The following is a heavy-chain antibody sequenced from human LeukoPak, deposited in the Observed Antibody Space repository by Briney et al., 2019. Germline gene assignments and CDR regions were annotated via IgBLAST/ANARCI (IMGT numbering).Heavy chain of an antibody. Sequence: GESLKISCKASGYSFSSYWIGWVRQMPGKALEGMGIIYPRDSDTKYSPSFEGQVAISVHKSPNTAYVEWSSLKASATAMYYCARRGRDGYFSLDYWGQGTLVTVSS. J-gene: IGHJ4*02. CDR3: ARRGRDGYFSLDY. CDR2: IYPRDSDT. CDR1: GYSFSSYW. D-gene: IGHD5-24*01. V-gene: IGHV5-51*01.